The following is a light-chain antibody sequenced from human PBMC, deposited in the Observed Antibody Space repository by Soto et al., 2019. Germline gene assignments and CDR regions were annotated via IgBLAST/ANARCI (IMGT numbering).Light chain of an antibody. Sequence: DIQMTQSPSSLSASVGDRVTITCRASQSISSYLNWYQQKPGKAPKLLIYAASSLQSGVPSRFSGSGSGTAFTLTSSSLQPDDFATYDCQQSYSTPLTFGGGNKVEIK. CDR1: QSISSY. V-gene: IGKV1-39*01. CDR3: QQSYSTPLT. J-gene: IGKJ4*01. CDR2: AAS.